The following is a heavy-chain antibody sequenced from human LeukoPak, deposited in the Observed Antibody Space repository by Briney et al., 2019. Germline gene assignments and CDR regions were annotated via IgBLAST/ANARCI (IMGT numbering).Heavy chain of an antibody. V-gene: IGHV3-21*01. CDR1: GFTSTNYG. CDR3: AKDESYYYGSGSYYNLGPLDY. D-gene: IGHD3-10*01. J-gene: IGHJ4*02. CDR2: ISSVSTHI. Sequence: GGSLRLSCAVSGFTSTNYGMHWVRQAPGKGLEWVSSISSVSTHIYYADSVKGRFTISRDNAKNALYLQMNSLRAEDTAVYYCAKDESYYYGSGSYYNLGPLDYWGQGTLVTVSS.